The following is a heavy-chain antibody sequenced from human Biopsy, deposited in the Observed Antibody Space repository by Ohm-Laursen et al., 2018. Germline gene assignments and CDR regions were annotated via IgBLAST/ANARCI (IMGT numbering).Heavy chain of an antibody. D-gene: IGHD1-26*01. CDR1: GGTIISYY. CDR3: ARVRVWADSEGAFDP. CDR2: IYYSGNT. J-gene: IGHJ3*01. V-gene: IGHV4-59*01. Sequence: LVTLSFTCSVSGGTIISYYWTWIRQPPGKGLEWIGIIYYSGNTKYNPSLKSRVTISVDTFRNQFSLKLSSVTAADTAVYYCARVRVWADSEGAFDPWGQGTMVTVSS.